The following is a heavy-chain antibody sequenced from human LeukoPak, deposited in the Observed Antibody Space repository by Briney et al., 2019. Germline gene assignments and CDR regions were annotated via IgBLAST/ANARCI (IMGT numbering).Heavy chain of an antibody. CDR3: ARDGADNSGYYFGSL. J-gene: IGHJ3*01. CDR2: IYSGGSP. D-gene: IGHD3-22*01. CDR1: RFTVSSNY. Sequence: GGSLRLSCAASRFTVSSNYMTWVRQAAGKGLEWVSVIYSGGSPDYADSAKGRFTISTDNSKNTLYLQMNSLRVEDTAVYYCARDGADNSGYYFGSLWGQGTVVTVSS. V-gene: IGHV3-53*01.